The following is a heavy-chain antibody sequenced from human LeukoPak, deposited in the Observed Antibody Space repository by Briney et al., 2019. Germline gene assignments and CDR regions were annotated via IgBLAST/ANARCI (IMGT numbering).Heavy chain of an antibody. CDR3: ARHFYSGYDLGWFDP. CDR1: GGSISSSSYY. CDR2: IYYSGST. J-gene: IGHJ5*02. D-gene: IGHD5-12*01. V-gene: IGHV4-39*01. Sequence: PSETLSLTCTVSGGSISSSSYYWGWIRQPPGKGLEWIGSIYYSGSTYYNPSLKSRVTISVDTSKNQFSLKLSSVTAADTAVYYCARHFYSGYDLGWFDPWGQGTLVTVSS.